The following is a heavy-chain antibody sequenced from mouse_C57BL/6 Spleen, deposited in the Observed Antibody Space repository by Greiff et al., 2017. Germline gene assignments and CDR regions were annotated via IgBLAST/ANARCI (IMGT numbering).Heavy chain of an antibody. V-gene: IGHV1-26*01. D-gene: IGHD1-1*01. CDR3: ARAPYYYGSSGYLDD. Sequence: EVQLQQSGPELVKPGASVKISCKASGYTFTDYYMNWVKQSHGKSLEWIGDLNPNNGGTSYNQKFKGKATLTVDKSSSTAYMELRSLTSEDTAVYYCARAPYYYGSSGYLDDWGTGTTVTVSS. CDR1: GYTFTDYY. CDR2: LNPNNGGT. J-gene: IGHJ1*03.